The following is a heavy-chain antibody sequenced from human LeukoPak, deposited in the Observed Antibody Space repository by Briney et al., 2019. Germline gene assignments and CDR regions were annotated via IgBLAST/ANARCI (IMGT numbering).Heavy chain of an antibody. CDR1: GFTFSSYS. J-gene: IGHJ4*02. V-gene: IGHV3-21*01. D-gene: IGHD6-6*01. CDR3: ARALSDSSSSV. CDR2: ISSSSSYI. Sequence: GGSLRRSCAASGFTFSSYSMNWVRQAPGKGLEWVSSISSSSSYIYYADSVKGRFTISRDNAKNSLYLQMNSLRAEDTAVYYCARALSDSSSSVWGQGTLVTVSS.